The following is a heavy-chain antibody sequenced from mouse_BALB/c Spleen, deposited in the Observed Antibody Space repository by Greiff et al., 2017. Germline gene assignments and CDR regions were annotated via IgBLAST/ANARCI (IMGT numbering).Heavy chain of an antibody. CDR1: GFTFTDYY. V-gene: IGHV7-3*02. D-gene: IGHD1-1*01. CDR3: ARWTTVARYFDV. J-gene: IGHJ1*01. CDR2: IRNKANGYTT. Sequence: EVQLVESGGGLVQPGGSLRLSCATSGFTFTDYYMSWVRQPPGKALEGLGFIRNKANGYTTEYSASVKGRFTISRDNSQSILYLQMNTLRAEDSATYYCARWTTVARYFDVWGAGTTVTVSS.